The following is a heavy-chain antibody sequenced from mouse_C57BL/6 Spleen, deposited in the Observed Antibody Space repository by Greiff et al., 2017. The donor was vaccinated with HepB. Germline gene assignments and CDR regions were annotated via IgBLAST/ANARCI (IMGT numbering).Heavy chain of an antibody. J-gene: IGHJ2*01. D-gene: IGHD2-4*01. CDR2: IDPSDSYT. Sequence: QVQLQQPGAELVKPGASVKLSCKASGYTFTSYWMQWVKQRPGQGLEWIGEIDPSDSYTNYNQKFKGKATLTVDTSSSTAYMQLSSLTSEDSAVYYGARKSRIYYDYDFDYWGQGTTLTVSS. CDR3: ARKSRIYYDYDFDY. V-gene: IGHV1-50*01. CDR1: GYTFTSYW.